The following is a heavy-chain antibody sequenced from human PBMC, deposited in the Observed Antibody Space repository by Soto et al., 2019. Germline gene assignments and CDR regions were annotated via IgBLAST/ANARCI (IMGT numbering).Heavy chain of an antibody. CDR2: IYYSGST. CDR1: GGSISSYY. CDR3: ARDTTEYDAFDI. V-gene: IGHV4-59*01. D-gene: IGHD1-1*01. Sequence: SETLSLTCTVSGGSISSYYWSWIRQPPGKGLEWIGYIYYSGSTNYNPSLKSRVTISVDTSKNQFSLKLSSVTAADTAVYYCARDTTEYDAFDIWGQGTMVTVSS. J-gene: IGHJ3*02.